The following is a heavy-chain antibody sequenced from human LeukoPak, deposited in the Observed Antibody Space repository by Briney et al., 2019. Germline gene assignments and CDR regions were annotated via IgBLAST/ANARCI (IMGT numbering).Heavy chain of an antibody. V-gene: IGHV3-7*01. CDR1: GFTFSSYW. Sequence: GGSLRLSCAASGFTFSSYWMSWFRQAPGKGLEWVANIKQDGSEKYYVDSVKGRFTISRDNAKNSLYLQMNSLRAEDTAVYYCASVDIVVVPAAISGYDAFDIWGQGTMVTVSS. J-gene: IGHJ3*02. CDR2: IKQDGSEK. CDR3: ASVDIVVVPAAISGYDAFDI. D-gene: IGHD2-2*02.